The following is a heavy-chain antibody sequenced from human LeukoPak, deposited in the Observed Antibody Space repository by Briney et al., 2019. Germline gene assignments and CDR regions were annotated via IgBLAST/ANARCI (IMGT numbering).Heavy chain of an antibody. Sequence: GGSLRLSCAASEFTFSSYAMSWVRQAPGKGLEWVSAISGGGGNTYYADYVKGRFTISRDNSKNTLYLQMNSLRAEDTAVFYCAKGIGFSSSWFDYWGQGTLVTVSS. D-gene: IGHD6-13*01. J-gene: IGHJ4*02. CDR2: ISGGGGNT. CDR1: EFTFSSYA. CDR3: AKGIGFSSSWFDY. V-gene: IGHV3-23*01.